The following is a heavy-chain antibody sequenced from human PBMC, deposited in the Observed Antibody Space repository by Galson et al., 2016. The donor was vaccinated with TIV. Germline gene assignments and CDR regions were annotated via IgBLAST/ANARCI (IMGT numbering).Heavy chain of an antibody. CDR3: ARDLELYSYNSGYFYYYYYMDV. CDR2: IYSSGST. Sequence: SETLSLTCTVSGGSISSYYWSWIRQPAGKGLEWIGRIYSSGSTKYNPSLKSRVTISVDTSKNQFSLKLSSVAAADTAVYYCARDLELYSYNSGYFYYYYYMDVWGKGTTVTVSS. CDR1: GGSISSYY. V-gene: IGHV4-4*07. D-gene: IGHD3-22*01. J-gene: IGHJ6*03.